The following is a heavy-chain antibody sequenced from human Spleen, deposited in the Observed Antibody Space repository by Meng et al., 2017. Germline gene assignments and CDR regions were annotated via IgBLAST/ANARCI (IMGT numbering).Heavy chain of an antibody. Sequence: QVQLVQSGAEVKKPGASVKVSCKASGYTFTDYYLHWVRQAPGQGLEWMGRINPNSGGTNYAQKFQGRVTMTRDTSISTAYMELNRLRSDDTAVYYCARDVGSSWYQNWFDPWGQGTLVTVSS. V-gene: IGHV1-2*06. CDR3: ARDVGSSWYQNWFDP. J-gene: IGHJ5*02. D-gene: IGHD6-13*01. CDR2: INPNSGGT. CDR1: GYTFTDYY.